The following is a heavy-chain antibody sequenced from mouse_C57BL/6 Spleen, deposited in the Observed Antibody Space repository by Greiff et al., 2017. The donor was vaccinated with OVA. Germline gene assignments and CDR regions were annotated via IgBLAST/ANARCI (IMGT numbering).Heavy chain of an antibody. Sequence: VQLQESGAELVKPGASVKISCKASGYAFSSYWMNWVKQRPGKGLEWIGQIYPGDGDTNYNGKFKGKATLTVDKSSSTAYMQLSSLTSEDSAVYFCARWGLLRFFDYWGQGTTLTVSS. CDR3: ARWGLLRFFDY. D-gene: IGHD1-1*01. J-gene: IGHJ2*01. CDR2: IYPGDGDT. CDR1: GYAFSSYW. V-gene: IGHV1-80*01.